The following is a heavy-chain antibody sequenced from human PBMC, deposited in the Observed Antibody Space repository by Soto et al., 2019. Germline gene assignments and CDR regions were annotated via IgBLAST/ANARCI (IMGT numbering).Heavy chain of an antibody. CDR3: ARERGRYGMDV. J-gene: IGHJ6*02. CDR2: INPSGGST. Sequence: QVQLVQSGAEVKKPGASVKVSCKASGYTFTSYYMHWVRQAPGQGLEWMGIINPSGGSTSHAQKFQGRVTMTSDTSTSTVYMELSSLRSEDTAVYYCARERGRYGMDVWGQGTTVTVSS. V-gene: IGHV1-46*01. CDR1: GYTFTSYY.